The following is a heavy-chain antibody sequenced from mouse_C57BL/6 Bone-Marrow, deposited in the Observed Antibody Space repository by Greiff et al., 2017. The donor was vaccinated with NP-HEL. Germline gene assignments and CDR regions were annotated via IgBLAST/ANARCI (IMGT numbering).Heavy chain of an antibody. Sequence: QVQLKQPGAELVKPGASVKLSCKASGYTFTSYWMHWVKQRPGQGLEWIGMIHPNSGSTNYNEKFKSKATLTVDKSSSTAYMQLSSLTSEDSAVYYCARRAYYGTLMDYWGQGTSVTVSS. CDR1: GYTFTSYW. V-gene: IGHV1-64*01. CDR2: IHPNSGST. D-gene: IGHD1-1*01. J-gene: IGHJ4*01. CDR3: ARRAYYGTLMDY.